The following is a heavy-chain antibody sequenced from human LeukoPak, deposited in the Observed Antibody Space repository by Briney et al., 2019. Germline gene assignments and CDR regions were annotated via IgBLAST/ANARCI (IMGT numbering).Heavy chain of an antibody. CDR1: GYTFTSYG. D-gene: IGHD3-3*01. Sequence: GASVTVSCKASGYTFTSYGISWVRQAPGQGLEWMGWISAYNGNTNYAQKLQGRVTMTTDTSTSTAYMELRSLRSDDTAVYYCARDPLYDFWSGYYLSYYGMDVWGQGTTVTVSS. CDR2: ISAYNGNT. J-gene: IGHJ6*02. CDR3: ARDPLYDFWSGYYLSYYGMDV. V-gene: IGHV1-18*01.